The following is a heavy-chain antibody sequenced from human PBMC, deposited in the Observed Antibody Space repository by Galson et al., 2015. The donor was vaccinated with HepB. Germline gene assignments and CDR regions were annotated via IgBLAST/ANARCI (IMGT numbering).Heavy chain of an antibody. CDR2: INTNTGEP. CDR1: GYTFTNYA. D-gene: IGHD1-20*01. CDR3: ARVTSTHNFGRSRYPFYYYGMDV. Sequence: SVKVSCKASGYTFTNYAINWVRQAPGQGLEWMGWINTNTGEPTYAQAFTGRFVFSLDTSVTTAHLQISSLKPEDTAVYYCARVTSTHNFGRSRYPFYYYGMDVWGQGTTVTVPS. J-gene: IGHJ6*02. V-gene: IGHV7-4-1*02.